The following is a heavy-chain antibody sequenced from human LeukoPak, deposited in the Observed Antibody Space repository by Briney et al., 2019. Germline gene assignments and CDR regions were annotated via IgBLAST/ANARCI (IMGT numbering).Heavy chain of an antibody. V-gene: IGHV1-24*01. CDR2: FAPEEGET. CDR1: GNTLTELS. J-gene: IGHJ4*02. Sequence: ASVKVTCKVFGNTLTELSMHWVRPAPREGLESMGGFAPEEGETLYAQQFQGRLTMTEDTSTDTAYMELSRLTSEDTAVYYCTTGRGDHPYDYWGQGTLVTVSS. D-gene: IGHD3-10*01. CDR3: TTGRGDHPYDY.